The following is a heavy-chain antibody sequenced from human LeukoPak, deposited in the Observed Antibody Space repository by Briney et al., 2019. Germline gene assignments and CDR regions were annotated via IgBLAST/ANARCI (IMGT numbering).Heavy chain of an antibody. V-gene: IGHV1-18*01. CDR1: GYTFTNYG. D-gene: IGHD2-8*01. Sequence: ASVKVSCKASGYTFTNYGISWVRQAPGQGLEGMGWISAYNGNTNYAQKVQGRVTVTTDTSTSTAYMELRSLRSDDTAVYYCASFFHNFVLMVYAPSYYYYMDVWGKGTTVTVSS. J-gene: IGHJ6*03. CDR2: ISAYNGNT. CDR3: ASFFHNFVLMVYAPSYYYYMDV.